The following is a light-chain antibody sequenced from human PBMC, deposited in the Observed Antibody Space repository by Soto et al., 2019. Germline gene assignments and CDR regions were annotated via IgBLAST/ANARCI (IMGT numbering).Light chain of an antibody. CDR3: QQSYSAPPT. V-gene: IGKV1-39*01. CDR1: QSISSY. J-gene: IGKJ2*01. Sequence: DIPMTQSPSSLSASVGDRVTITCRASQSISSYLNWYQQKPGKAPKFLIYAASSLQSGVPSRFSGSGSGTDFTLTISSLQPEDFETYFCQQSYSAPPTFGQGTKLEIK. CDR2: AAS.